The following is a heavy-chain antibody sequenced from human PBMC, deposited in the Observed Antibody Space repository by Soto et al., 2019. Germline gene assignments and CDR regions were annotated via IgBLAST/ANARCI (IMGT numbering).Heavy chain of an antibody. J-gene: IGHJ5*02. CDR1: GGSFSGYY. CDR2: INHSGST. CDR3: ARGPRGGYSGRRGWFDP. V-gene: IGHV4-34*01. Sequence: SETLSLTCAVYGGSFSGYYWSWIRQPPGKGLEWIGEINHSGSTNYNPSLKSRVTISVDTSKNQFSLKLSSVTAADTAVYYCARGPRGGYSGRRGWFDPWGQGTLVTVSS. D-gene: IGHD5-12*01.